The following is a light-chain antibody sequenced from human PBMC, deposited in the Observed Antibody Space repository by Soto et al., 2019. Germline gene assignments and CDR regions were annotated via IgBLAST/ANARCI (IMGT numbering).Light chain of an antibody. CDR2: HDS. J-gene: IGLJ1*01. CDR1: NIGSKS. Sequence: SYELTQPPSVSVAPGQTARITCGGNNIGSKSVHWYQQRPGQAPVLVVYHDSDRPSGIPERFSGSNSGNTATLTISRVEAGDEADYYCQVWDSSSDHYVFGTGTKVTVL. V-gene: IGLV3-21*02. CDR3: QVWDSSSDHYV.